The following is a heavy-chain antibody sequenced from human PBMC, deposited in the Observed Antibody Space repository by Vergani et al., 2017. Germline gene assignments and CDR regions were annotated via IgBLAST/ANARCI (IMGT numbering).Heavy chain of an antibody. V-gene: IGHV3-30*02. CDR2: IRYDGSNT. CDR1: GFTFSNYG. J-gene: IGHJ4*02. Sequence: QVQLVESGGGVVQPGGSLRLSCGASGFTFSNYGMHWVRQAPGKGLEWVTFIRYDGSNTYYADSVKGRFTISRDNSKNTLYLQMNSLRAEDTAVYYCARDSYSSSWYGGVDYWGQGTLVTVSS. D-gene: IGHD6-13*01. CDR3: ARDSYSSSWYGGVDY.